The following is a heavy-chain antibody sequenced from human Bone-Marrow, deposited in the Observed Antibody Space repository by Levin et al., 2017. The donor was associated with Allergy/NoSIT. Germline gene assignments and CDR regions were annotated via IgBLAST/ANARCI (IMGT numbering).Heavy chain of an antibody. CDR1: NDSIGRGGYY. V-gene: IGHV4-31*03. CDR3: ARLDGYNFDA. D-gene: IGHD5-12*01. CDR2: ISHRGNT. Sequence: SQTLSLPCTVSNDSIGRGGYYWSWIRQHPGKGLEHIGYISHRGNTYYNPSLKSRLTMSLDTSNNQFSLNLISVTAADTAIYYCARLDGYNFDAWGQGTPVIVSS. J-gene: IGHJ4*02.